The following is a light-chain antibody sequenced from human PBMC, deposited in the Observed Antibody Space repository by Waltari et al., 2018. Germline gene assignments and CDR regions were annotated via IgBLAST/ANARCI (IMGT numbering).Light chain of an antibody. CDR1: QTIPRH. Sequence: DIHLTQSPSYLSASVGDRVTITCRASQTIPRHLNWYQQGPGDGPKLLIYAASNLQTGVPSRFSGSGSGTDFTLTITDLQLDDFATYFCHQTYVTPYTFGQGTKLQIK. V-gene: IGKV1-39*01. CDR3: HQTYVTPYT. J-gene: IGKJ2*01. CDR2: AAS.